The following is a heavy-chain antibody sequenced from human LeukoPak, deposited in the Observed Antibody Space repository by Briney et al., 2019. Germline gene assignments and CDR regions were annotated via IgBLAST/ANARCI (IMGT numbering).Heavy chain of an antibody. CDR2: MNPKSGNT. V-gene: IGHV1-8*02. Sequence: ASVKVSCKASGYTFTSYGISWVRQATGQGLEWMGWMNPKSGNTAYAQKFQGRVTMTRNTSIDTAYLEMSSLRSEDTAMYYCARVFGGHEIGFWGQGTQVTVSS. D-gene: IGHD5-12*01. CDR1: GYTFTSYG. J-gene: IGHJ4*02. CDR3: ARVFGGHEIGF.